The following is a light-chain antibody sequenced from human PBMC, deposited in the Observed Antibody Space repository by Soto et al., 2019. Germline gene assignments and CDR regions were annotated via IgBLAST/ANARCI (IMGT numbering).Light chain of an antibody. CDR3: QQYYSSPYT. Sequence: EIVLTQSPGTLSLSPGERATLSCRASQSVHIYYLAWYQQKPGQAPRLLIYGAYTRATGISDRFSGSGSGTDFALTISRLEPEDFAVYYCQQYYSSPYTFGQGTKLEIK. CDR2: GAY. CDR1: QSVHIYY. J-gene: IGKJ2*01. V-gene: IGKV3-20*01.